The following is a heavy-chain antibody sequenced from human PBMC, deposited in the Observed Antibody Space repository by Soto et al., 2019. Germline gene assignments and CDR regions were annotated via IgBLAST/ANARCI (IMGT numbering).Heavy chain of an antibody. CDR2: INPNSGGT. CDR1: GYTFPGYY. V-gene: IGHV1-2*04. Sequence: QVQLVQSGAEVKKPGASVKVSCKASGYTFPGYYMHWVRQAPGQGLEWMGWINPNSGGTNYAQKFQGWVTMTRDTSISTAYMELSRLRSDDTAVYYCARALGGVPAAWYWFDPWGQGTLVTVSS. J-gene: IGHJ5*02. D-gene: IGHD2-2*01. CDR3: ARALGGVPAAWYWFDP.